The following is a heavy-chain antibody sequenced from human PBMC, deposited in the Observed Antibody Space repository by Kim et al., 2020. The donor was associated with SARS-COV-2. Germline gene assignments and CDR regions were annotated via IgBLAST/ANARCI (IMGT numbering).Heavy chain of an antibody. CDR1: RGSIGSGGYY. V-gene: IGHV4-31*03. CDR2: IYDSGSA. J-gene: IGHJ6*02. Sequence: SETLSLTCTVSRGSIGSGGYYWSWIRQYPEKGLEWIGHIYDSGSAHYNPSPKSRLRISVDTSKNQFSLTLTAVTAADTAVYYCARAPQHFGMDVWGQGTTVAVSS. CDR3: ARAPQHFGMDV. D-gene: IGHD2-2*01.